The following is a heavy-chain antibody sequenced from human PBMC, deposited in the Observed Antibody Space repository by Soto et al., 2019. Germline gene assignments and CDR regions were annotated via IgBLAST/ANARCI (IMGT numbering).Heavy chain of an antibody. D-gene: IGHD3-10*01. CDR1: GGSFSGYY. V-gene: IGHV4-34*01. CDR2: INHSGST. J-gene: IGHJ4*02. Sequence: SETLSLTCAVYGGSFSGYYWSWIRQPPGKGLEWIGEINHSGSTNYNPSLKSRVTISVDTSKNQFSLKLSSVTAADTAVYYCARGQYYGSGSYYKRARGFDYWGQGTLVTVS. CDR3: ARGQYYGSGSYYKRARGFDY.